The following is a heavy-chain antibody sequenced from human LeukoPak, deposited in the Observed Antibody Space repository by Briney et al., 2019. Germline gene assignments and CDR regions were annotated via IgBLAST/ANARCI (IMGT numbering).Heavy chain of an antibody. Sequence: PGGSLRLSCAASGFTFSSYAMSWVRQAPGKGLEWVSAISGSGGSTYYADSVKGRFTISRDNSKNTLYLQMNSLRAEDTAVYYCANGAVGSGYDYGGYYYGMDVWGQGTTVTVSS. CDR3: ANGAVGSGYDYGGYYYGMDV. D-gene: IGHD5-12*01. CDR1: GFTFSSYA. CDR2: ISGSGGST. J-gene: IGHJ6*02. V-gene: IGHV3-23*01.